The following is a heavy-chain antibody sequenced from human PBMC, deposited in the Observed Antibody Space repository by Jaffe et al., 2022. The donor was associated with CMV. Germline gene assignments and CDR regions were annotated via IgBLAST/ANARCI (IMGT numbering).Heavy chain of an antibody. CDR1: GGSISSYY. J-gene: IGHJ4*02. V-gene: IGHV4-59*08. Sequence: QVQLQESGPGLVKPSETLSLTCTVSGGSISSYYWSWIRQPPGKGLEWIGYIYYSGSTNYNPSLKSRVTISVDTSKNQFSLKLSSVTAADTAVYYCASTRYCSGGSCYPPQYYFDYWGQGTLVTVSS. D-gene: IGHD2-15*01. CDR2: IYYSGST. CDR3: ASTRYCSGGSCYPPQYYFDY.